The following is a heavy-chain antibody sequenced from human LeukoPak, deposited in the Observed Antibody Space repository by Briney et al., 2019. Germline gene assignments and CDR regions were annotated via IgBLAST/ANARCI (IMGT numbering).Heavy chain of an antibody. V-gene: IGHV3-30-3*01. J-gene: IGHJ3*02. CDR2: ISYDGSSK. D-gene: IGHD6-13*01. Sequence: PGGSLRLSCAASGFTFSSFAMHWVRPAPGKGLEWVAIISYDGSSKYYADSVKGRFTISRDNSKNTLYLQMNSLRAEDTAVYYCARVMGSSWLDLALDIWGQGTMVTVSS. CDR1: GFTFSSFA. CDR3: ARVMGSSWLDLALDI.